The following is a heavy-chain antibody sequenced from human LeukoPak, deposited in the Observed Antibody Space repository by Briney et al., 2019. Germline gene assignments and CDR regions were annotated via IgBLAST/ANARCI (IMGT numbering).Heavy chain of an antibody. CDR3: ARSTSAQEFDY. Sequence: APVKVSCKASGYTFTSYYMHWVRQAPGQGLEWMGIINPSGGSTNYAQKFQGRVTMTRDTSISTAYMELSRLRSDDTAVYYCARSTSAQEFDYWGQGTLVTVSS. CDR1: GYTFTSYY. V-gene: IGHV1-46*01. J-gene: IGHJ4*02. CDR2: INPSGGST.